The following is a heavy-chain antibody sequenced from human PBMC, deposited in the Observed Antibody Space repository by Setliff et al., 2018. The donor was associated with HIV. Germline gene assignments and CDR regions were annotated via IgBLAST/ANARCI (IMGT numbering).Heavy chain of an antibody. CDR3: ARGRRTRARSYENYYYYGMDV. V-gene: IGHV1-69*13. Sequence: SVKVSCKTAGGTLSNYVITWVRQAPGQGLEWMGMIITMYDIPAYAQKFQGRVTFTADETTSTAYMELSSLRSEDTAVYYCARGRRTRARSYENYYYYGMDVWGQGTTVTVSS. CDR1: GGTLSNYV. D-gene: IGHD1-26*01. CDR2: IITMYDIP. J-gene: IGHJ6*02.